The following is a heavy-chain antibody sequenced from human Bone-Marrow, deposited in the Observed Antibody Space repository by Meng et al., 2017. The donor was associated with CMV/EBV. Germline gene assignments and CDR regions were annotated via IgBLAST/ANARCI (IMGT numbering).Heavy chain of an antibody. D-gene: IGHD6-13*01. CDR3: TRGSSSGNYYGMDV. CDR2: IRDRAKNYAT. V-gene: IGHV3-73*01. J-gene: IGHJ6*02. CDR1: GFIFSDST. Sequence: GSLKISCAASGFIFSDSTIHWVRQGSGKGLEWVGRIRDRAKNYATGYAASVKGRFTISRDDSKNTAYLEMNSLETEDTAVYYCTRGSSSGNYYGMDVWGQGTTVTVSS.